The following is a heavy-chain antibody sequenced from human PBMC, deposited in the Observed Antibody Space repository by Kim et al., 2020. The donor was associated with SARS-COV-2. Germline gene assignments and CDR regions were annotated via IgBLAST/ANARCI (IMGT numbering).Heavy chain of an antibody. Sequence: LSLTCAASGITVSSHAMSWVRQAPGKGLEWVSATSDSAGGTFYADSVKGRFTISRDHSKNTLDLQMNSLRAEDTALYYCAIRIGVTGTIDYWGQGTLVTVSS. CDR1: GITVSSHA. V-gene: IGHV3-23*01. J-gene: IGHJ4*02. CDR3: AIRIGVTGTIDY. CDR2: TSDSAGGT. D-gene: IGHD6-19*01.